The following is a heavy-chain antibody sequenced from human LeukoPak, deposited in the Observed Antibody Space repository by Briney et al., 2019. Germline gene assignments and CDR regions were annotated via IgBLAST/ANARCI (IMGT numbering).Heavy chain of an antibody. D-gene: IGHD3-16*01. J-gene: IGHJ3*02. CDR3: AKDNPNWGSFDI. CDR2: ISGDGGST. Sequence: GGSLRLSCAASGFTFNNYAMHWVRQAPGKGLEWVSLISGDGGSTYYADSAKGRFTISRDNSNNSLYLQMNSLRPGDTALYYCAKDNPNWGSFDIWGQGTMVTVSS. V-gene: IGHV3-43*02. CDR1: GFTFNNYA.